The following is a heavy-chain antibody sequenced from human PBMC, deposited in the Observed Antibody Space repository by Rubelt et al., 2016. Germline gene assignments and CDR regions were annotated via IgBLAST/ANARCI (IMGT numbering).Heavy chain of an antibody. CDR2: ISYDGSNK. D-gene: IGHD2-21*02. Sequence: QLVESGGGLVKPGGSLRLSCAASGLTFSSYAMHWVRQAPGKGLEWVAVISYDGSNKYYADSVKGRFTISRDNSKNTLYLQMNSLRAEDTAVYYCARDMNLVVVTAVRPGDAFDIWGQGTMVTVSS. CDR1: GLTFSSYA. V-gene: IGHV3-30*04. CDR3: ARDMNLVVVTAVRPGDAFDI. J-gene: IGHJ3*02.